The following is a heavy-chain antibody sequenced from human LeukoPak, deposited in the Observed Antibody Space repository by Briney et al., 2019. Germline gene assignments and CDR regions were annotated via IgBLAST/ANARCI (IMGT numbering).Heavy chain of an antibody. J-gene: IGHJ3*02. V-gene: IGHV3-30*02. CDR2: IRYDGSNK. CDR1: GFTFSSYG. CDR3: AKEPYYYDSSGYEDAFDI. Sequence: GGSLRLSCAASGFTFSSYGMHWVRQAPGKGLEWVAFIRYDGSNKYYADSVKGRFTISRDNYKNTLYLQMNSLRAEDTAVYYCAKEPYYYDSSGYEDAFDIWGQGTMVTVSS. D-gene: IGHD3-22*01.